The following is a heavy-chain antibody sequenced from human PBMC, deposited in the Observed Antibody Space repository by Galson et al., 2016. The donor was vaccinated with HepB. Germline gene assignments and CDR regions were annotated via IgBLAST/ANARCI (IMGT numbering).Heavy chain of an antibody. J-gene: IGHJ4*02. Sequence: SLRLSCAASGIPFSISGMHWVRQAPGKGLEWVGRIRKKANSYTTEYAASVKGRFSISRDDSQNSLYLQMNSLKTEDTAFYYCARSGSYLPFDYWGQGTLVTVSS. D-gene: IGHD1-26*01. CDR3: ARSGSYLPFDY. CDR2: IRKKANSYTT. CDR1: GIPFSISG. V-gene: IGHV3-72*01.